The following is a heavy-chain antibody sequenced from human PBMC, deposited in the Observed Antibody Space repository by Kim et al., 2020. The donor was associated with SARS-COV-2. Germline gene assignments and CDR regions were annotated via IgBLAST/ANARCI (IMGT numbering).Heavy chain of an antibody. CDR3: AKANTRDGILTGYSIRLFDY. Sequence: GGSLRLSCAASGFTFGDYAMHWVRQAPGKGLEWVSGISWNSGSIGYADSVKGRFTISRDNAKNSLYLQMNSLRAEDTALYYCAKANTRDGILTGYSIRLFDYWGQGTLVTVSS. D-gene: IGHD3-9*01. CDR1: GFTFGDYA. CDR2: ISWNSGSI. V-gene: IGHV3-9*01. J-gene: IGHJ4*02.